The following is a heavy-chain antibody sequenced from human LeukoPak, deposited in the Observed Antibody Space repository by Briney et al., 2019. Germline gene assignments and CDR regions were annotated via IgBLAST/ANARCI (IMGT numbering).Heavy chain of an antibody. J-gene: IGHJ6*02. V-gene: IGHV3-33*01. CDR1: GFTFSSYG. CDR2: IWYDGSNK. Sequence: PGESLKISCAASGFTFSSYGMHWVRQAPGKGLEWVAVIWYDGSNKYYSDSVKGRLTISRDNSKNTLYLQMNSLRAEDTAVYYCARVLVSAATSRYYYYGMDVWGQGTTVTASS. D-gene: IGHD2-2*01. CDR3: ARVLVSAATSRYYYYGMDV.